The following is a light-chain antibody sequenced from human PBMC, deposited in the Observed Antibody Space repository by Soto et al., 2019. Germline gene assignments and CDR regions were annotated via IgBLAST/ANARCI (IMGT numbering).Light chain of an antibody. V-gene: IGKV1-8*01. J-gene: IGKJ4*01. CDR2: AAS. CDR1: QGISSY. Sequence: AIRMTQSPSSLSASTGDRVTITCRASQGISSYLAWYQQKPGKAPKLLICAASTLQSGVPSRFSGSGSGTDFTLTISCLQSEDFATYYCQQYYSYFTFGGGTKVEIK. CDR3: QQYYSYFT.